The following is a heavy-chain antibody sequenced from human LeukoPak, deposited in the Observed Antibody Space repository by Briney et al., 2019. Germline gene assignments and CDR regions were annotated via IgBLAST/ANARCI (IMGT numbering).Heavy chain of an antibody. Sequence: ASVKVSCKASGGTFSSYAISWVRQAPGQGLEWMGRIIPILGIANYAQKFQGRATITADKSTSTAYMELSSLRSEDTAVYYCARGEGPLWFGELLHNWFDPWGQGTLVTVSS. V-gene: IGHV1-69*04. CDR2: IIPILGIA. D-gene: IGHD3-10*01. J-gene: IGHJ5*02. CDR3: ARGEGPLWFGELLHNWFDP. CDR1: GGTFSSYA.